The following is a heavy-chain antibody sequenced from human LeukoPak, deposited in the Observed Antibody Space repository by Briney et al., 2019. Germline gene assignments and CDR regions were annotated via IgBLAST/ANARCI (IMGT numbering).Heavy chain of an antibody. CDR2: ISISGTKT. CDR3: ANEIRPNDY. V-gene: IGHV3-23*01. CDR1: DFDFSSHA. D-gene: IGHD4-17*01. J-gene: IGHJ4*02. Sequence: GGSLRLSCAASDFDFSSHAMTWVRQAPGKGLEWVSAISISGTKTYYGDSVKGRFIISRDNSKNTLYLQMNRLRVEDTAVYYCANEIRPNDYWGQGTLVTVSS.